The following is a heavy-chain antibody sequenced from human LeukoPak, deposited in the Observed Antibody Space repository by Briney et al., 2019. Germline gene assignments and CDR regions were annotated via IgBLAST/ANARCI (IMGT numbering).Heavy chain of an antibody. CDR3: ARREVVPAAFNYYYYYGMDV. CDR1: GFTFSSYS. Sequence: GGSLRLSCAASGFTFSSYSMNWVRQAPRKGLEGVSCISSSSSYIYYADSVKDRFTISRDNAKNSLYLQMNSLRAEDTAVYYCARREVVPAAFNYYYYYGMDVWGKGTTVTVSS. CDR2: ISSSSSYI. D-gene: IGHD2-2*01. V-gene: IGHV3-21*01. J-gene: IGHJ6*04.